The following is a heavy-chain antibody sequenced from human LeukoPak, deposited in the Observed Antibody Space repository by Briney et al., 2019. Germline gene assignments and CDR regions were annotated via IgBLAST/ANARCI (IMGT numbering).Heavy chain of an antibody. J-gene: IGHJ4*02. Sequence: ASVKVACKASGYTFTSPDSNWVRQATGEGLEGLGWMNPNTDKTGYARNFQRRVTMTKTISISTAYMEVSSLTYEDTAIYYCARGRPGLASAGIYDFWGQGPRITVSS. CDR3: ARGRPGLASAGIYDF. V-gene: IGHV1-8*01. D-gene: IGHD6-13*01. CDR2: MNPNTDKT. CDR1: GYTFTSPD.